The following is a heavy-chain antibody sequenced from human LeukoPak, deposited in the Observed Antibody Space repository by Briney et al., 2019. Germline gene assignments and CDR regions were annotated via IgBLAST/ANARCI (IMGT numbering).Heavy chain of an antibody. J-gene: IGHJ3*02. Sequence: GRSLRLSCAASGLTFSSYGMHWVRQAPGKGLEWVAVIWYDGSNKYYADSVKGRFTISRDNSKNTLYLQMNSLRAEDTAVYYCARDRADNDAFDIWGQGTMVTVSS. CDR3: ARDRADNDAFDI. CDR2: IWYDGSNK. V-gene: IGHV3-33*01. CDR1: GLTFSSYG.